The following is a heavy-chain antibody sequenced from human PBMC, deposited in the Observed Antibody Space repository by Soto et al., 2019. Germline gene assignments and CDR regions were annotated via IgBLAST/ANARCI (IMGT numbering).Heavy chain of an antibody. CDR2: IWYDGSNK. CDR3: ARDLTGIDREWLSHIDY. CDR1: GFTFSSYG. J-gene: IGHJ4*02. Sequence: GGSLRLSCAASGFTFSSYGMHWVRQAPGKGLEWVAVIWYDGSNKYYADSVKGRFTISRDNSKNTLYLQMNSLRAEDTAVYYCARDLTGIDREWLSHIDYWGQGTLVTVSS. V-gene: IGHV3-33*01. D-gene: IGHD3-3*01.